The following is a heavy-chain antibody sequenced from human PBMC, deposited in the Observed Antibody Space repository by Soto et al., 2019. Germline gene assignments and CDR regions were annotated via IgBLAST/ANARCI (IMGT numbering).Heavy chain of an antibody. D-gene: IGHD3-10*01. V-gene: IGHV2-5*02. CDR3: AHRLVRGVITKGWFDP. J-gene: IGHJ5*02. Sequence: QITLKESGPTLVKPTQTLTLTCTFSGFSLSTSGVGVGWIRQPPGKALEWLALIYWDDDKRYSPSLKSRLTTTKDTSKNQVVLTMTNMDPVDTATYYCAHRLVRGVITKGWFDPWGQGTLVTVSS. CDR1: GFSLSTSGVG. CDR2: IYWDDDK.